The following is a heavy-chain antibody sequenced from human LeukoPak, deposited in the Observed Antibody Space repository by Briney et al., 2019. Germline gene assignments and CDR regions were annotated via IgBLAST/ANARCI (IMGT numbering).Heavy chain of an antibody. D-gene: IGHD4-11*01. J-gene: IGHJ6*03. CDR2: ISGSSGNT. V-gene: IGHV1-18*01. CDR1: GYTFTSYG. CDR3: ARGTVSGADYYYMDV. Sequence: ASVKVFCKASGYTFTSYGINWVRQAPGQGLEWMGWISGSSGNTKYAQKLQGRVTMTTDTSTRTAYMELRSLTSDDTAVYYCARGTVSGADYYYMDVWGKGTTVTVSS.